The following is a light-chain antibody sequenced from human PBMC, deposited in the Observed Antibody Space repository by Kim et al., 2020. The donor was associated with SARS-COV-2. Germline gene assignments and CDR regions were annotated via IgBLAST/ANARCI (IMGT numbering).Light chain of an antibody. J-gene: IGLJ3*02. CDR3: QSYDSSLPWV. CDR2: RNT. V-gene: IGLV1-40*01. Sequence: GPRVTIAGTGSSSNIGADHDVHWYQHLPGTAPKLLIFRNTNRPSGVPDRFSGSKSGTSASLAITGLQPEDEGDYYCQSYDSSLPWVFGGGTQLTVL. CDR1: SSNIGADHD.